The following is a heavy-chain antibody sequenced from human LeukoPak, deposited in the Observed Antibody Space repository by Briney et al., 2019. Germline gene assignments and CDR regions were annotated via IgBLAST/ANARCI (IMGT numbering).Heavy chain of an antibody. Sequence: QPGGSLRLSCAASGFTFSSYGMSWVRQAPGKGLEWVAVISYDGSNKYYADSVKGRFTISRDNSKNTLCLQMNSLRAEDTAVYYCAKDDYDFWSGYSLDYWGQGTLVTVSS. J-gene: IGHJ4*02. CDR3: AKDDYDFWSGYSLDY. CDR2: ISYDGSNK. V-gene: IGHV3-30*18. CDR1: GFTFSSYG. D-gene: IGHD3-3*01.